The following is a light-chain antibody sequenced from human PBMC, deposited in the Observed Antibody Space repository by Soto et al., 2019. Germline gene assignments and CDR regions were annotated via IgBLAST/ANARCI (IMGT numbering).Light chain of an antibody. CDR1: QNVEGY. CDR3: QQRRNWPPFT. CDR2: DAS. Sequence: ETVLTQSPATLSLSPGERATLSCRASQNVEGYFAWYQQKPGQAPRLLIYDASNRATGIPARFSGSGAGTDFTLTISSLEPEDFAVYYCQQRRNWPPFTFGQGTRLEIK. J-gene: IGKJ5*01. V-gene: IGKV3-11*01.